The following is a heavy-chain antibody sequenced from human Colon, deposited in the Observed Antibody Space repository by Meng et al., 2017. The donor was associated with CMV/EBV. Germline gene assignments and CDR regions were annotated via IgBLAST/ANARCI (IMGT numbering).Heavy chain of an antibody. CDR1: GFTFSTYG. CDR3: AKDLAAAGTLDYDCGRDV. J-gene: IGHJ6*02. Sequence: GGSLRLSCAASGFTFSTYGMHWFRQAPGKGLEWVTFMRYDGSDKYYVDSVKGRFTISRDTTKNTLYLEMNSLRVEDTAVYYCAKDLAAAGTLDYDCGRDVWGQGTTVTVSS. D-gene: IGHD6-13*01. V-gene: IGHV3-30*02. CDR2: MRYDGSDK.